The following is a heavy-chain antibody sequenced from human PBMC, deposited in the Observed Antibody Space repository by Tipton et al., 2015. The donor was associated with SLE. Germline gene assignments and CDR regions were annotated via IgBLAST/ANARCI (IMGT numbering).Heavy chain of an antibody. V-gene: IGHV5-51*01. D-gene: IGHD6-6*01. J-gene: IGHJ4*02. CDR2: IFPGDSDT. CDR3: VRHGVHTRSSMAEY. CDR1: GYSFTSYW. Sequence: QLVQSGAEVKKPGESLRISCKGSGYSFTSYWIDWVRQMPGEGLEWMGTIFPGDSDTTYSPSFEGQVTMSADKSINTAYLQWSSLKASDTATYYCVRHGVHTRSSMAEYWGQGTLVTVSS.